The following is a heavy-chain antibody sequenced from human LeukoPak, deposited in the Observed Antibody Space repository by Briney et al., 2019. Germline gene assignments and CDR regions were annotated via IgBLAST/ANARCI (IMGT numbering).Heavy chain of an antibody. CDR1: GFTFSGSA. D-gene: IGHD1-26*01. J-gene: IGHJ3*02. CDR2: IRSKANSYAT. CDR3: TTDPSGYSGSYFPDAFDI. V-gene: IGHV3-73*01. Sequence: GGSLRLSCAASGFTFSGSAMHWVRQASGKGLEWVGRIRSKANSYATAYAASVKGRFTISRDDSKNTAYLQMNSLKTEDTAVYYCTTDPSGYSGSYFPDAFDIWGQGTMVTVSS.